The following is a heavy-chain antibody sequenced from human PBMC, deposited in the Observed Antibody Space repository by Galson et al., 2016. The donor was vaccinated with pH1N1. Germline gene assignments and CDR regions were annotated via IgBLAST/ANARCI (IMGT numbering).Heavy chain of an antibody. CDR2: INHGGST. D-gene: IGHD6-19*01. V-gene: IGHV4-34*01. CDR3: ARHSTSGFPTIEVAARRRPFDV. CDR1: GGSFRGYY. J-gene: IGHJ3*01. Sequence: TLSLTCAVYGGSFRGYYWSWIRQSPEKGLEWIGEINHGGSTNYNPSLEGRVALSLDTSENQFSLRLMAVTAADTAVYFCARHSTSGFPTIEVAARRRPFDVWGQGTLVTVSS.